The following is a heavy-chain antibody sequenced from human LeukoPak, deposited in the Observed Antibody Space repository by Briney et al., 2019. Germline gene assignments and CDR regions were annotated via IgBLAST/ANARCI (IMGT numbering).Heavy chain of an antibody. Sequence: GGSLRLSCAASGFTFDDYALHWVRQAPGKGLEWVSGITWNSDSIDYADSVKGRFTISRDNAKNSLYLQMNSLRAEDMALYYCAKGGGGRLIYYYYMDVWGKGTTVTVSS. CDR2: ITWNSDSI. J-gene: IGHJ6*03. V-gene: IGHV3-9*03. D-gene: IGHD3-16*01. CDR1: GFTFDDYA. CDR3: AKGGGGRLIYYYYMDV.